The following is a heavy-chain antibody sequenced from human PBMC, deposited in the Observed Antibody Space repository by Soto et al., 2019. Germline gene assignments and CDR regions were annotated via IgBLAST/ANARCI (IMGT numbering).Heavy chain of an antibody. CDR2: IGSAGDS. J-gene: IGHJ6*02. V-gene: IGHV3-13*01. Sequence: GGSLRLSCAASGYTFRSYDMHWVRQVTGKGLEWVSVIGSAGDSNYAPSVKGRFTISRENAKNSLYLQMNSLRAGDTAVYYCARGSKGTYGMDVWGQGTTVTVPS. CDR3: ARGSKGTYGMDV. CDR1: GYTFRSYD. D-gene: IGHD3-10*01.